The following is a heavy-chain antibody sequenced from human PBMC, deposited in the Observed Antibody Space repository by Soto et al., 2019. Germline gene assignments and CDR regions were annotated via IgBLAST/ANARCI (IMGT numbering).Heavy chain of an antibody. CDR1: GFTFSCYG. CDR3: TRDRDSRRGWDYFDH. CDR2: IWFDGSNK. J-gene: IGHJ4*02. V-gene: IGHV3-33*01. D-gene: IGHD4-4*01. Sequence: GGSLRLSCAVSGFTFSCYGMHWVRQAPGKGLEWVAVIWFDGSNKNYADSVKGRFTISRDDSKNTLYLQMNSLRAEDTAVYYCTRDRDSRRGWDYFDHWGQGTLVTVSS.